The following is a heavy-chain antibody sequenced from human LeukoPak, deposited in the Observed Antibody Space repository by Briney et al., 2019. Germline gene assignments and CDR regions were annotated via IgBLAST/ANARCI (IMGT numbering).Heavy chain of an antibody. CDR2: IIPIFGTA. Sequence: SVKVSCKASGGTFSSYAISRVRQAPGQGLEWMGRIIPIFGTANYAQKFQGRVTITTDESTSTAYMELSSLRSEDTAVYYCARHAGSYRYTLPTDAFDIWGQGTMVTVSS. CDR3: ARHAGSYRYTLPTDAFDI. J-gene: IGHJ3*02. CDR1: GGTFSSYA. D-gene: IGHD3-16*02. V-gene: IGHV1-69*05.